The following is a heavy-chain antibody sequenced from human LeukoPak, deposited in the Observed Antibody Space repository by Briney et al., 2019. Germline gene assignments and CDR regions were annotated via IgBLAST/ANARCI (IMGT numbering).Heavy chain of an antibody. V-gene: IGHV3-48*03. CDR2: TSSSDTTI. Sequence: GGSLRLSCAASGFTFRSYEMNWVRQAPGKGLEWVSYTSSSDTTIYYADSVKGRFTISRDNAKNSLYLQMNSLRAEDTAVYYCARTDLVPHYFYYYMDVWSKGTTVTVSS. CDR3: ARTDLVPHYFYYYMDV. CDR1: GFTFRSYE. J-gene: IGHJ6*03. D-gene: IGHD2-8*01.